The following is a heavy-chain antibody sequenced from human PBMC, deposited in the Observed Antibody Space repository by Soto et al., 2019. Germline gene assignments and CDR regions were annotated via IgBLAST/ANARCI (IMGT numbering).Heavy chain of an antibody. CDR2: IYSNGNT. CDR1: GGSVSSNSYS. Sequence: SETLSVTCTVSGGSVSSNSYSWGWVRQSPGKGLEWIGTIYSNGNTHYNPSLLSRVTISVDTSKNEFSLRLNSVTAADTAVYYCARLNGYCVSTNWHGYYGMDVWGQGTTVTVSS. CDR3: ARLNGYCVSTNWHGYYGMDV. V-gene: IGHV4-39*01. D-gene: IGHD2-2*03. J-gene: IGHJ6*02.